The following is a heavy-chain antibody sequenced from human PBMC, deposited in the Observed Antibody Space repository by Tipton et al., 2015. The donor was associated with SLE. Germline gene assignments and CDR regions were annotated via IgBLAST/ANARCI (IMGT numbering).Heavy chain of an antibody. Sequence: QLVQSGAEVKKPGASVKVSCEASGYTFTNYDINWVRQATGQGLEWMGWMNPNSGYTGYAQKFQGRVTMTRNTSISTAYMELSSLKSEDTAVYYCAREAAAMASDYWGQGTLVTVSS. J-gene: IGHJ4*02. CDR3: AREAAAMASDY. V-gene: IGHV1-8*01. CDR2: MNPNSGYT. D-gene: IGHD2-2*01. CDR1: GYTFTNYD.